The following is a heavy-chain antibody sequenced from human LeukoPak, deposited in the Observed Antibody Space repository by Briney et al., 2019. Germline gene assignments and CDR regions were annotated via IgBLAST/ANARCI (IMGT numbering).Heavy chain of an antibody. CDR3: ARGSVTTGPFGMDV. Sequence: GGSLRLSCAASGFTFSSYSMNWVRQAPGKGLEWVSSISSSSSYIYYADSVKGRFTISRDNAKNSLYLQMNSLRAEDTAVYYCARGSVTTGPFGMDVWGQGTTVTVSS. CDR2: ISSSSSYI. V-gene: IGHV3-21*01. D-gene: IGHD5-18*01. J-gene: IGHJ6*02. CDR1: GFTFSSYS.